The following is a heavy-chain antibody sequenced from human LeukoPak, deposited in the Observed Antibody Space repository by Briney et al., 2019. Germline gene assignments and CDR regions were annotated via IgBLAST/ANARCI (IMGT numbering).Heavy chain of an antibody. D-gene: IGHD6-6*01. V-gene: IGHV4-39*07. CDR1: GGSISSSSYY. CDR2: IYYSGST. CDR3: ARDMSSSSWFDP. J-gene: IGHJ5*02. Sequence: SETLSLTCTVSGGSISSSSYYWGWIRQPPGKGLERIGSIYYSGSTYYNPSLKSRVTISVDTSKNQFSLKLSSVTAADTAVYYCARDMSSSSWFDPWGQGTLVTVSS.